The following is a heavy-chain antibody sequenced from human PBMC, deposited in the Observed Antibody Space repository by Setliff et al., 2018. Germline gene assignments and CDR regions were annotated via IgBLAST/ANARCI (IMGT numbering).Heavy chain of an antibody. CDR2: TNYYGSIFDDGTTYST. Sequence: KTSETLSLTCTVSGGSISNSTFYWGWIRQPPGKGLEWIGSTNYYGSIFDDGTTYSTYYNPSLKSRATISIDTSKSQFSLKLSSMTAADTALYYCARNPDFLQYSFDLWGRGTLVTVS. CDR1: GGSISNSTFY. D-gene: IGHD5-12*01. J-gene: IGHJ2*01. V-gene: IGHV4-39*07. CDR3: ARNPDFLQYSFDL.